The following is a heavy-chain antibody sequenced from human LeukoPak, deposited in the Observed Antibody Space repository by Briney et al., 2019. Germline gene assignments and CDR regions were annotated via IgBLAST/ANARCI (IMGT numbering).Heavy chain of an antibody. Sequence: GGSLRLSCAASGLTFSSYWMSWVRQAPGKGLEWVANIKQDGSEKNYVDSVKGRFTISRDNAKNSLDLQMNSLRGEDTAVYYCARAGGYASSWAYWGQGTLVTVSS. D-gene: IGHD5-12*01. V-gene: IGHV3-7*01. CDR3: ARAGGYASSWAY. J-gene: IGHJ4*02. CDR2: IKQDGSEK. CDR1: GLTFSSYW.